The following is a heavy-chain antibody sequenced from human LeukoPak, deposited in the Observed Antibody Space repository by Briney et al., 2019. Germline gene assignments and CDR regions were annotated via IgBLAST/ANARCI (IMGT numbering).Heavy chain of an antibody. CDR3: SGGGGPGGMDV. J-gene: IGHJ6*02. Sequence: GGSLRLSCAASGFTFSSHAMHWVRQAPGKGLEWVAVISYDGSNKYYADSVKGRFTISRDDSKNTAYLQMNSLKSEDTAVYYCSGGGGPGGMDVWGQGTAVTVSS. CDR1: GFTFSSHA. CDR2: ISYDGSNK. D-gene: IGHD3-16*01. V-gene: IGHV3-30-3*01.